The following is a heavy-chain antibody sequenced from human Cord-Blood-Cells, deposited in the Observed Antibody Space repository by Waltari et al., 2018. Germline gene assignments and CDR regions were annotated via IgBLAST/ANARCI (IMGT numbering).Heavy chain of an antibody. CDR1: GDTFSSYA. CDR3: ARGTPPTHDFDY. D-gene: IGHD2-15*01. CDR2: IIPILGTA. J-gene: IGHJ4*02. Sequence: QVQLVQSGAEVKKPGSSVKVSCKASGDTFSSYAISWLRQAPGQGLEWMGGIIPILGTANYAQKFQGRVTITADESTSTAYMELSSLRSEDTAVYYCARGTPPTHDFDYWGQGTLVTVSS. V-gene: IGHV1-69*01.